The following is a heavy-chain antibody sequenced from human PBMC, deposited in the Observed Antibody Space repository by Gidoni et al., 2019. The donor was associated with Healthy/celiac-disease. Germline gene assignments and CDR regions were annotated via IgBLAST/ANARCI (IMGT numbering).Heavy chain of an antibody. V-gene: IGHV4-34*01. D-gene: IGHD5-12*01. Sequence: QLQLQQWGAGLLKPSETLSLTCAVYGGSFSGYYWSWIGQPPGKGLEGIGEINHSGTTNYNPSLKSRVTISVDTSKNQFSLKLSSVTAADTAVYYCARGGRWLQFAGTDYWGQGTLVTVSS. J-gene: IGHJ4*02. CDR2: INHSGTT. CDR3: ARGGRWLQFAGTDY. CDR1: GGSFSGYY.